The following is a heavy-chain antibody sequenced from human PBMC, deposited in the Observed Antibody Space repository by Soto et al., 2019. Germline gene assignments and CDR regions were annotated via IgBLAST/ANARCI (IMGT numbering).Heavy chain of an antibody. D-gene: IGHD6-13*01. CDR2: INHSGST. CDR3: ARGSGYSAFDP. CDR1: GGSFSGYY. J-gene: IGHJ5*02. Sequence: QVQLQQWGAGLLKPSETLSLTCAVYGGSFSGYYWSWIRQPPGKGLEWMGEINHSGSTNYNPFLKSRVTISVDTSKNQFSLKLSSVTAADTAVYYCARGSGYSAFDPWGQGTLVTVSS. V-gene: IGHV4-34*01.